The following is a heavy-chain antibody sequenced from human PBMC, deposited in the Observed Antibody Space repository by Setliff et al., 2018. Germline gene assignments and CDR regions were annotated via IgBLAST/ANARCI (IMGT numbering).Heavy chain of an antibody. CDR2: TIPLLPLP. CDR3: ASSISSSWYPHGYMDV. J-gene: IGHJ6*03. D-gene: IGHD6-13*01. Sequence: ASVKVSCKASGGSFAITWVRQAPGQGLEWMGGTIPLLPLPNYAVKFQGRVRITADKSTNTAYMELSSLTYEDTAVYYCASSISSSWYPHGYMDVWGKGTTVTVSS. V-gene: IGHV1-69*10. CDR1: GGSFA.